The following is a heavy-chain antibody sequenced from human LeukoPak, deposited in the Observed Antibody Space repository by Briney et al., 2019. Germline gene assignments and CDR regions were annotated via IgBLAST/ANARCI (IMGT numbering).Heavy chain of an antibody. CDR2: ISSSSSYI. J-gene: IGHJ6*02. V-gene: IGHV3-21*01. CDR3: ARPVGPDIVLMVYARYYGMDV. CDR1: GFTFSSYS. Sequence: GGSLRLSCAASGFTFSSYSMNWVRQAPGKGLEWVSSISSSSSYIYYAYSVKGRFTISRDNAKNSLYLQMNSLRAEDTAVYYCARPVGPDIVLMVYARYYGMDVWGQGTTVTVSS. D-gene: IGHD2-8*01.